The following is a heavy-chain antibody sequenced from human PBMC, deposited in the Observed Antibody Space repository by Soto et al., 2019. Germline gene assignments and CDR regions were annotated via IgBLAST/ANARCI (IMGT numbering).Heavy chain of an antibody. J-gene: IGHJ6*02. V-gene: IGHV3-7*04. CDR1: GFTFSSYW. CDR3: ARFYYDSSGYLPSPYYYYYGMDV. D-gene: IGHD3-22*01. Sequence: GGSLRLSCAASGFTFSSYWMSWVRQAPGKGLEWVANIKQDGSEKYYVDSVKGRFIISRDNAKNSLYLQMNSLRAEDTAVYYCARFYYDSSGYLPSPYYYYYGMDVWGQGTTVTVSS. CDR2: IKQDGSEK.